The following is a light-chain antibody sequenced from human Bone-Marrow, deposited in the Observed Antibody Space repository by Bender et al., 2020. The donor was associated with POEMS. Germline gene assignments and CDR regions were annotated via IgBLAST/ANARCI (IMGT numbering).Light chain of an antibody. Sequence: QSALTQPASVSGSPGQSITISCTGSSSDVGRYNYVSWYQQPPGKAPKLMIYDVTTRPSGVPDRFSGSRSGNTASLTVSGLQAEDEADYYCSSYAGRNTYVFGTGTKVTVL. CDR1: SSDVGRYNY. CDR2: DVT. CDR3: SSYAGRNTYV. V-gene: IGLV2-14*03. J-gene: IGLJ1*01.